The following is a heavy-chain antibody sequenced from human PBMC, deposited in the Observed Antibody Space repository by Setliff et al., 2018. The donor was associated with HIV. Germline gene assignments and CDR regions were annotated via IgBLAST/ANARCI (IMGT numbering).Heavy chain of an antibody. Sequence: PGGSLRLSCAASGFSFSDSHMTWIRQAPGKGLEWVAYISTTSSNTNYADSVKGRFTISRDNTKNSLYLQMDSLRAEDTTVYYCARKLQPGYGMDVWGQGTTVTVSS. D-gene: IGHD5-18*01. J-gene: IGHJ6*02. CDR1: GFSFSDSH. CDR3: ARKLQPGYGMDV. CDR2: ISTTSSNT. V-gene: IGHV3-11*06.